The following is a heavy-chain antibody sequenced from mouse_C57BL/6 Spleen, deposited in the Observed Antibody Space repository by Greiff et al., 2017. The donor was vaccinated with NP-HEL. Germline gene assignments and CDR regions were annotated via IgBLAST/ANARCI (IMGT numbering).Heavy chain of an antibody. CDR2: ILPGSGST. CDR1: GYTFTGYW. D-gene: IGHD1-1*01. CDR3: ARTHYYGSSCCDYAMDY. J-gene: IGHJ4*01. Sequence: QVQLQQSGAELMKPGASVKLSCKATGYTFTGYWIEWVKQRPGHGLEWIGEILPGSGSTNYNEKFKGKATFTAVTSSNTAYMQLSSLTTEDSASYDGARTHYYGSSCCDYAMDYWGQGASVTGYS. V-gene: IGHV1-9*01.